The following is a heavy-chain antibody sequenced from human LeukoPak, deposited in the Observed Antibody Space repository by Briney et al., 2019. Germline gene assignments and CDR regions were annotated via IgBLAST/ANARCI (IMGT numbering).Heavy chain of an antibody. CDR1: GFTFSNYA. Sequence: GGSLRLSCSASGFTFSNYAMYWVRQAPGKGLEYVSSISNTGDSTYYSDSVKGRFTISRDNSKNTLYLQMSSLRAEDTAVYHCLKGIVGARAFDIWGQGTLVTVSS. V-gene: IGHV3-64D*06. CDR3: LKGIVGARAFDI. D-gene: IGHD1-26*01. J-gene: IGHJ3*02. CDR2: ISNTGDST.